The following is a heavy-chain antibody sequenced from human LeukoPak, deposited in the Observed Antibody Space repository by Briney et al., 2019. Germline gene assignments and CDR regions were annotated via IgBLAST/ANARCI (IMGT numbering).Heavy chain of an antibody. Sequence: DPSETLSLTCTVSGYSISSGYYWGWIRQPPGKGLEWTGSIDHSGSTYYNPSLKSQITISVDTSKNRFSLRLSSVTAADTAVYYCSVASYYVPPNFDYWGQGTLVTVSS. V-gene: IGHV4-38-2*02. D-gene: IGHD1-26*01. CDR1: GYSISSGYY. J-gene: IGHJ4*02. CDR3: SVASYYVPPNFDY. CDR2: IDHSGST.